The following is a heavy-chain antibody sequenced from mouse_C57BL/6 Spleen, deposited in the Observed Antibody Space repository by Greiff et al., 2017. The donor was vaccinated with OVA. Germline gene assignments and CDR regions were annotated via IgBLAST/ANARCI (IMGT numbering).Heavy chain of an antibody. CDR1: GYAFSSSW. CDR2: INPSNGGT. V-gene: IGHV1-53*01. Sequence: VPLQQSGPGLVKPGASVKISCQASGYAFSSSWMHWVKQRPGQGLEWIGNINPSNGGTNYNEKFKSKATLTVDKSSSTAYMQLSSLTSEDSAVYYCARSPLLPTVTYWGQGTTLTVSS. J-gene: IGHJ2*01. CDR3: ARSPLLPTVTY. D-gene: IGHD2-10*01.